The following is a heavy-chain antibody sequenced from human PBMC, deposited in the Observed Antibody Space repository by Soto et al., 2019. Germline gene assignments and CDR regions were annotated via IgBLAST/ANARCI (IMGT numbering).Heavy chain of an antibody. D-gene: IGHD2-15*01. CDR2: INPSGGST. Sequence: ASVKVSCKASGYTFTSYYMHWVRQAPGQGLEWMGIINPSGGSTSYAQKFQGRVTMTRDTSTSTVYMELSSLRSEDTAVYYCAREENCSGGSCYSGYYYYGMDVWGQGTKVTVS. V-gene: IGHV1-46*01. CDR1: GYTFTSYY. J-gene: IGHJ6*02. CDR3: AREENCSGGSCYSGYYYYGMDV.